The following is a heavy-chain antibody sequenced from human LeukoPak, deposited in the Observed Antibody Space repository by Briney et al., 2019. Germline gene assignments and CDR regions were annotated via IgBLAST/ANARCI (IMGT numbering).Heavy chain of an antibody. V-gene: IGHV3-30*18. J-gene: IGHJ4*02. D-gene: IGHD2-15*01. Sequence: HPGGSLRLSCAASGFTFSDYSMHWVRQAPGKGLEWVALISSDGSGKYYADSLKGRFTISRDNSKNTLYLQMNSLRPEDTAEYYCAKDLSQAAFSGGQGTLVTVSS. CDR1: GFTFSDYS. CDR2: ISSDGSGK. CDR3: AKDLSQAAFS.